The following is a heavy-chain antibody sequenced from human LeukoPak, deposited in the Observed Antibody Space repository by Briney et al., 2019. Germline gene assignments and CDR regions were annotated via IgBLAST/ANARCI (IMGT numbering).Heavy chain of an antibody. CDR2: ISSGSSTI. CDR3: AREAWFDP. Sequence: PGGSLRLSCAASGFTFSSNGMNWVRQAPGEGLEWVSYISSGSSTIYYADSVKGRFTISRDNAKNSLYLQMNSLRDEDTAVYYCAREAWFDPWGQGTLVTVSS. J-gene: IGHJ5*02. CDR1: GFTFSSNG. V-gene: IGHV3-48*02.